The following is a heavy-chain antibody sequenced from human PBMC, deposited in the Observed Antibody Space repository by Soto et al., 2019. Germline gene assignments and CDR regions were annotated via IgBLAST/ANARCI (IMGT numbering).Heavy chain of an antibody. V-gene: IGHV1-18*04. CDR3: ARKGYIGNFAMDV. CDR2: ISGHNGKA. CDR1: GYTFKSYD. Sequence: ASVKVSLKASGYTFKSYDVMWVRKAPGQGLEWMGWISGHNGKADYAENFQGRVIMTTDTSTATASMDLRGLRSDDTAVYYCARKGYIGNFAMDVWGQGTTVTVS. J-gene: IGHJ6*02. D-gene: IGHD5-12*01.